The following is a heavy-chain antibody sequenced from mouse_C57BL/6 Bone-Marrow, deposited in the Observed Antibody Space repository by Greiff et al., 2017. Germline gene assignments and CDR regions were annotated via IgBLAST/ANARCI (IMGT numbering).Heavy chain of an antibody. CDR2: IDPENGDT. V-gene: IGHV14-4*01. D-gene: IGHD6-5*01. CDR3: TTPLCNDEGY. CDR1: GFNIKDDY. Sequence: VQLKESGAELVRPGASVKLSCTASGFNIKDDYMHWVKQRPEQGLEWIGWIDPENGDTEYASKFQGKATITADTSSNPAYLQLSSLTSEDTAVYYCTTPLCNDEGYWGQGTTLTVSS. J-gene: IGHJ2*01.